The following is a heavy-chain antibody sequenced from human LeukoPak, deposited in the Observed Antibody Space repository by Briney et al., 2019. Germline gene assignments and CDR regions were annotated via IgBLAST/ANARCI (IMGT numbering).Heavy chain of an antibody. Sequence: ASVKVSCKASGGTFSSYAISWVRQAPGQGLEWMGGIIPIFGTANYAQKFQGRVTITADESTSTAYMELSSLRSEDTAVYYCARDVRGYSGYEEGSYYYYGMDVWGQGTTATVSS. CDR3: ARDVRGYSGYEEGSYYYYGMDV. V-gene: IGHV1-69*13. CDR1: GGTFSSYA. J-gene: IGHJ6*02. CDR2: IIPIFGTA. D-gene: IGHD5-12*01.